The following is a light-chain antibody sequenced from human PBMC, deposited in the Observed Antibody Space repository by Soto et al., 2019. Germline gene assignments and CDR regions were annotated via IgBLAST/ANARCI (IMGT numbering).Light chain of an antibody. J-gene: IGLJ2*01. V-gene: IGLV2-11*01. CDR1: SSDVGGYNY. CDR2: DVS. CDR3: CSYAGSYTSVV. Sequence: QSALTQPRSVSGSPGQSVTISCTGTSSDVGGYNYVSWYQHHPGKAPKLIIYDVSKRPSGVPDRFSGSKSGNTASLTISGLQAEDEADYCCCSYAGSYTSVVFGGGTQLTVL.